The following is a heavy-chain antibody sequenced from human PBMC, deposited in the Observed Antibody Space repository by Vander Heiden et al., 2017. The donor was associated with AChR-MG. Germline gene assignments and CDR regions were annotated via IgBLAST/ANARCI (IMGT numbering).Heavy chain of an antibody. CDR2: ISGSGGST. J-gene: IGHJ4*02. V-gene: IGHV3-23*01. Sequence: EVQLLESGGGWVQPGGSLRLSCAASGLTFRKCGMSWIRQAPGKGLEWVSGISGSGGSTYYADSVKGRFTISRDNSKNTLYLQMNSLKAGDTALYYCAGRGGDPYYYDFWGQGTLVTVSS. CDR1: GLTFRKCG. D-gene: IGHD3-16*01. CDR3: AGRGGDPYYYDF.